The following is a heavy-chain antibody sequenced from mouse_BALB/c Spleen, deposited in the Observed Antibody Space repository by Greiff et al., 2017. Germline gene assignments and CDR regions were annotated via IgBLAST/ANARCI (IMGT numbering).Heavy chain of an antibody. Sequence: LVKTGASVKISCKASGYSFTGYYMHWVKQSHGKSLEWIGYISCYNGATSYNQKFKGKATFTVDTSSSTAYMQFNSLTSEDSAVYYCARACRYDVGYYAMDYWGQGTSVTVSS. J-gene: IGHJ4*01. CDR1: GYSFTGYY. D-gene: IGHD2-14*01. V-gene: IGHV1S34*01. CDR3: ARACRYDVGYYAMDY. CDR2: ISCYNGAT.